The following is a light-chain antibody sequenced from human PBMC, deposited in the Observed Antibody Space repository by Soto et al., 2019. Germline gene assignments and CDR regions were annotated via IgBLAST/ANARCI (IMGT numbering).Light chain of an antibody. CDR3: QSYDSSLSGYV. V-gene: IGLV1-40*01. J-gene: IGLJ1*01. CDR1: SSNIGAGYD. CDR2: GNS. Sequence: QSVLTQPPSVSGAPGQRATISCTGSSSNIGAGYDVHWYQQLPGTAPKLLIYGNSNRPSGVPDRFSGSKSGTSASLAITGLQAEDEADYYCQSYDSSLSGYVFGTGTKVTV.